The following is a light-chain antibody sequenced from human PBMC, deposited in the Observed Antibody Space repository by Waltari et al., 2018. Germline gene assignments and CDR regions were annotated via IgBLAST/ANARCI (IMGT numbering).Light chain of an antibody. Sequence: QYILTQPTSVSGAPGQRVTISCTGSSSNIGAGHDVHGHQALPGTAPTLLIYVNKNRPSGVPDRFSGAKSGSSASLAINGLQAEDEADYYCQSFDSNVRGGVVFGGGTKVTVL. CDR3: QSFDSNVRGGVV. V-gene: IGLV1-40*01. CDR2: VNK. J-gene: IGLJ3*02. CDR1: SSNIGAGHD.